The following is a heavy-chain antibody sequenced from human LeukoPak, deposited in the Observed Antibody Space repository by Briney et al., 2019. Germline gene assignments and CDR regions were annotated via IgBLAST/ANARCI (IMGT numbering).Heavy chain of an antibody. Sequence: GGSLRLSCAASGFTFSTYAMSWVRQAPGKGLVWVSRIKSDGSTNYADSVKGRFTISRDNAKNTLSLQMNSLRPEDTGVYYCARAPSEIGGYYPEYFRHWGQGTLVTVSS. CDR2: IKSDGST. D-gene: IGHD3-3*01. CDR3: ARAPSEIGGYYPEYFRH. V-gene: IGHV3-74*01. CDR1: GFTFSTYA. J-gene: IGHJ1*01.